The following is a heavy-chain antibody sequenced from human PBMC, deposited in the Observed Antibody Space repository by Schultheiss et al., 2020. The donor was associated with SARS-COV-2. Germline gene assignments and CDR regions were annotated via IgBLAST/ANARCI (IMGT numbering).Heavy chain of an antibody. Sequence: SETLSLTCAVYGGSFSGYYWSWIRQSPGKGLEWIGEINHSGSTNYNPSLKSRVTISVDTSKNQFSLKLSSVTAADTAVYYCARGRGMELHDYWGQGTLVTVSS. CDR1: GGSFSGYY. CDR2: INHSGST. D-gene: IGHD1-26*01. J-gene: IGHJ4*02. CDR3: ARGRGMELHDY. V-gene: IGHV4-34*01.